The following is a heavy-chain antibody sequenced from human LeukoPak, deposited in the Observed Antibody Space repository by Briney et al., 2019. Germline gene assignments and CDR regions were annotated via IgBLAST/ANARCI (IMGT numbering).Heavy chain of an antibody. V-gene: IGHV4-4*02. CDR3: ARGRRQLVRSWGY. Sequence: SETLSLTCGVSGGSVSGSHWWSWVRRPPGKGLEWIGEISHRGSTNYDPSLKSRVTISVYTSKNQFSLKLTSVTAADTAVYYCARGRRQLVRSWGYWGQGTLVTVSS. CDR1: GGSVSGSHW. D-gene: IGHD6-13*01. J-gene: IGHJ4*02. CDR2: ISHRGST.